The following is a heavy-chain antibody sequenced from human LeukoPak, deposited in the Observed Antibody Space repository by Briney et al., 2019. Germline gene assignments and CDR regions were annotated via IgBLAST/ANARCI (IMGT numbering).Heavy chain of an antibody. Sequence: PGGSLRLSCSASGFTFSSYAMHWVRQAPGKGLEWVAVISYDGSNKYYADSVKGRFTISRDNSKNTLYLQMNSLRAEDTAVYYCAKVYSSSSIDYWGQGTLVTVSS. V-gene: IGHV3-30*04. J-gene: IGHJ4*02. CDR3: AKVYSSSSIDY. D-gene: IGHD6-6*01. CDR2: ISYDGSNK. CDR1: GFTFSSYA.